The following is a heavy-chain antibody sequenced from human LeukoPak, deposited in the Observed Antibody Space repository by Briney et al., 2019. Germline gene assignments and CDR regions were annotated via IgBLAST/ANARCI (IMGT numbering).Heavy chain of an antibody. Sequence: GGSLRLSCAASGFTFSDYYMSWIRQAPGKGLEWVSYISSSSSCTNYADSVKGRFTISRDNAKNSLYLQMNSLRAEDTAVYYCARASVEYGSGSLDYWGQGTLVTVSS. D-gene: IGHD3-10*01. CDR2: ISSSSSCT. V-gene: IGHV3-11*06. CDR3: ARASVEYGSGSLDY. J-gene: IGHJ4*02. CDR1: GFTFSDYY.